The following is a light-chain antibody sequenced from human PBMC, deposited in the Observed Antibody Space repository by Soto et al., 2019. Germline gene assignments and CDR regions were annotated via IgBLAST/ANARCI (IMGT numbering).Light chain of an antibody. Sequence: QSALTQPRSVSGSPGQSVTISCTGTSSDVGGYNYVSWYQQHPGKAPKLMIYDVSKRPSGVPDRFSVSKSGNTASLTISGLQAEDEADYYCCSSVGSYTSVFGGGTKLTVL. CDR1: SSDVGGYNY. V-gene: IGLV2-11*01. CDR3: CSSVGSYTSV. J-gene: IGLJ3*02. CDR2: DVS.